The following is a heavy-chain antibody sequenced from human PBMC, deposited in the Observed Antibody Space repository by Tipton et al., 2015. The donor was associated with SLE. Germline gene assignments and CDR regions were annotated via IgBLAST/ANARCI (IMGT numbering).Heavy chain of an antibody. Sequence: TLSLTCSVSGVSISSFSYYWGWIRQPPGKGLEWIGSIFYSGSTYYNPSLKSRVTISVDTSKNQFSLKLSSVTAADTAVYYCARGGNIAVAGTDYWGQGTLVTVSS. D-gene: IGHD6-19*01. CDR2: IFYSGST. V-gene: IGHV4-39*07. CDR3: ARGGNIAVAGTDY. CDR1: GVSISSFSYY. J-gene: IGHJ4*02.